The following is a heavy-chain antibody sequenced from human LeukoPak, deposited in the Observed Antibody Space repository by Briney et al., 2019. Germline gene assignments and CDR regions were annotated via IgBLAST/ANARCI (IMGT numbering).Heavy chain of an antibody. J-gene: IGHJ4*02. Sequence: GGSLRLSCAASGFTFSTYAMSWVRQAPGKGLECVSALSGNGNTIYYADSVKGRFTISRDNSKNTLSLQMNSLRAEDTAIYYCARGIRSNDGGTYYPYHFDYWGQGTLVTVSS. CDR3: ARGIRSNDGGTYYPYHFDY. CDR2: LSGNGNTI. V-gene: IGHV3-23*01. CDR1: GFTFSTYA. D-gene: IGHD3-22*01.